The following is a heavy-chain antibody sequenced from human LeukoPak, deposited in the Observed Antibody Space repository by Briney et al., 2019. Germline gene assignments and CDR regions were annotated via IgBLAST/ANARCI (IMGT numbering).Heavy chain of an antibody. CDR2: INSDGSST. D-gene: IGHD6-13*01. J-gene: IGHJ6*03. V-gene: IGHV3-74*01. CDR1: GFTFSSYW. CDR3: ARLASSSWFGYYYMDV. Sequence: GGSLRLSCAASGFTFSSYWMHWVRQAPGKGLVWVSRINSDGSSTSYADSVKGRFTISRDNAKNTLYLQMNSLRAEDTAVYYCARLASSSWFGYYYMDVWGKGTTVTVSS.